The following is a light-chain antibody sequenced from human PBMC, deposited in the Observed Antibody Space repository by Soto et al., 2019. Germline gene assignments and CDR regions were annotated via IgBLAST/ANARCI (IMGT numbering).Light chain of an antibody. CDR3: QQSYNAPIT. CDR2: VAS. J-gene: IGKJ5*01. V-gene: IGKV1-39*01. CDR1: QSVSNW. Sequence: DIQITQCPPSLSASVGYRFTITCRASQSVSNWLAWYQQKPGKVPKLLIYVASMLESGVPSRFSGSGSGTDFTLTISSLQPEDFATYYCQQSYNAPITFGQGTRLEIK.